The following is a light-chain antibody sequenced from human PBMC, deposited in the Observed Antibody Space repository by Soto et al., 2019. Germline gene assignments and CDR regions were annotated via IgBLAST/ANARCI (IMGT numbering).Light chain of an antibody. CDR3: CSYAGIYTYV. CDR2: DVS. Sequence: QAVLTQPRSVCGSPGQSVTISRTGTSSDVGYYNFVSWYQQHPGKAPKLMIYDVSKRPSGVPDRFSGSKSDNTASLTISGLQAEDEADYYCCSYAGIYTYVFGTGTKV. CDR1: SSDVGYYNF. V-gene: IGLV2-11*01. J-gene: IGLJ1*01.